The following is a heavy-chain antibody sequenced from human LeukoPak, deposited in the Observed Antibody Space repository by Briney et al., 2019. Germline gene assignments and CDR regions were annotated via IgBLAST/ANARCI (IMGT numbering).Heavy chain of an antibody. D-gene: IGHD1-26*01. CDR1: GFTFSTYW. CDR2: ISSSSSYI. Sequence: GGSLRLSCSASGFTFSTYWMSWVRQAPGKGLEWVSSISSSSSYIYYADSVKGRFTISRDNAKNSLYLQMNSLRAEDTAVYYCARDYSGSYPDDYWGQGTLVTVSS. V-gene: IGHV3-21*01. J-gene: IGHJ4*02. CDR3: ARDYSGSYPDDY.